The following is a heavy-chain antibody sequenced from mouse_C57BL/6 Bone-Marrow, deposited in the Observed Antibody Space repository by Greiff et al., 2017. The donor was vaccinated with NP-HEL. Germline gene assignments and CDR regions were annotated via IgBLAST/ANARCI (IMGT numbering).Heavy chain of an antibody. V-gene: IGHV5-2*01. Sequence: EVQRVESGGGLVQPGESLKLSCEAYEYAFTYYDMSWVRQTPEKRLELVAAINSDGGSTYYPDTMERRFIISRDNTKKTLYLQMSSLRSEDTALYYCASYYSHYVDYWGRGTSVTVSS. J-gene: IGHJ4*01. D-gene: IGHD2-5*01. CDR3: ASYYSHYVDY. CDR2: INSDGGST. CDR1: EYAFTYYD.